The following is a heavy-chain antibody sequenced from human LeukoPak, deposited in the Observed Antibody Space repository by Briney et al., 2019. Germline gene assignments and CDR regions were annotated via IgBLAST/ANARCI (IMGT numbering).Heavy chain of an antibody. Sequence: SETLSLTCTVSGGSISSGGYYWSWIRQPPGKGLEWIGYIYHSGSTYYNPSLKSRVTISVDRSKNQFSLKLSSVTAADTAVYYCARCGSYYRSDYWGQGTLVTVSS. CDR3: ARCGSYYRSDY. CDR2: IYHSGST. D-gene: IGHD2-21*01. CDR1: GGSISSGGYY. V-gene: IGHV4-30-2*01. J-gene: IGHJ4*02.